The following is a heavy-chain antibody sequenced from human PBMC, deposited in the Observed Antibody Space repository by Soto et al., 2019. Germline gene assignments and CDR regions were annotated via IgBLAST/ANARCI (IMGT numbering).Heavy chain of an antibody. V-gene: IGHV5-51*01. Sequence: PGESLKISCKTSGYSFISYWVAWGRQKPGKGLEWMGTFYPGDSTSTYSPSFQGQVAISVDKSISTAYLHLSSLKASDTAMYYCARIIGYCRNNDCSWTFDIWGQGTTVTVSS. CDR3: ARIIGYCRNNDCSWTFDI. J-gene: IGHJ3*02. CDR2: FYPGDSTS. D-gene: IGHD2-2*03. CDR1: GYSFISYW.